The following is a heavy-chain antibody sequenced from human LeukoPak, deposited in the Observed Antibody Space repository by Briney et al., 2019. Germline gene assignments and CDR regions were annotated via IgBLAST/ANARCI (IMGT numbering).Heavy chain of an antibody. CDR3: ARGRIVVVPAAMRYFDY. J-gene: IGHJ4*02. D-gene: IGHD2-2*01. CDR1: GGSFSGYY. Sequence: SESLSLTCAVYGGSFSGYYWSWIRQPPGKGLEWIGEINHSGSTNYNPSLKSRVTISVDTSKNQFSLKLSSVTAADTAVYYCARGRIVVVPAAMRYFDYWGQGTLVTVSS. V-gene: IGHV4-34*01. CDR2: INHSGST.